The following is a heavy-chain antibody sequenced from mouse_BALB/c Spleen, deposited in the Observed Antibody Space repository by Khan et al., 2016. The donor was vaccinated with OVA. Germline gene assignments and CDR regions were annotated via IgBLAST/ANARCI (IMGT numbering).Heavy chain of an antibody. CDR2: IWSDGST. V-gene: IGHV2-6*02. J-gene: IGHJ4*01. D-gene: IGHD2-3*01. Sequence: VELVESGPGLVAPSQSLSITCTASGFSLTSYGVHWVRQPPGKGLEWLVVIWSDGSTNYNSVLKSRLSISKDNSKSQVFLKMNSLQTDDTAIYYCSRWFDGYSSLYAMDYWGQGTLVTVSS. CDR1: GFSLTSYG. CDR3: SRWFDGYSSLYAMDY.